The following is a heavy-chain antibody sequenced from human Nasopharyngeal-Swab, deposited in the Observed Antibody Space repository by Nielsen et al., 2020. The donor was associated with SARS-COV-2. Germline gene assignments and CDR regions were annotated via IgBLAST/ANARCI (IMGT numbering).Heavy chain of an antibody. CDR3: ARDTTYDFWSGYSKSFDY. CDR2: ISSSSSTI. V-gene: IGHV3-48*01. J-gene: IGHJ4*02. D-gene: IGHD3-3*01. Sequence: GESLKISCAASGFTFSRYSMNWVRQAPGKGLEWVSYISSSSSTIYYADSVKGRFTISRDNAKNSLYLQMNSLRAEDTAVYYCARDTTYDFWSGYSKSFDYWGQGTLVTVSS. CDR1: GFTFSRYS.